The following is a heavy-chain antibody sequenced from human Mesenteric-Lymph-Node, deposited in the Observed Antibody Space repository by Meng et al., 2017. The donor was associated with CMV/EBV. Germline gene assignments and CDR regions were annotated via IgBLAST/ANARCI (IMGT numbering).Heavy chain of an antibody. CDR2: INPNSGDT. CDR3: ARVSGSYLGAFDV. Sequence: ASVKVSCKASGYPFTGYFMYWIRQAPGQGLEYMGWINPNSGDTNYAQKFQGRVTLTRDTSISTAYMELSRLRSADTAMYYCARVSGSYLGAFDVWGQGTMVTVSS. D-gene: IGHD1-26*01. J-gene: IGHJ3*01. V-gene: IGHV1-2*02. CDR1: GYPFTGYF.